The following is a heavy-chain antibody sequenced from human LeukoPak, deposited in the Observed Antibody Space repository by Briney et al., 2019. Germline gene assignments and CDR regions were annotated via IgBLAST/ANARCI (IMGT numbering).Heavy chain of an antibody. J-gene: IGHJ4*02. CDR3: AKDRSTIWYLLLDY. CDR2: ISSSTSYI. V-gene: IGHV3-21*04. CDR1: GFTFSSYS. D-gene: IGHD6-13*01. Sequence: GGSLRLSCAASGFTFSSYSMNWVRQAPGKGLEWVSSISSSTSYIYYADSVKGRFTISRDNAKNSLYLQMNSLRAEDTAVYYCAKDRSTIWYLLLDYGAREPWSPSPQ.